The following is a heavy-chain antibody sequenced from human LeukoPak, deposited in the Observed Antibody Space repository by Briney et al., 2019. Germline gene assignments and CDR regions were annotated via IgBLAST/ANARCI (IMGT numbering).Heavy chain of an antibody. CDR2: IYYSGST. CDR3: ARGARYSGSYYVY. D-gene: IGHD1-26*01. J-gene: IGHJ4*02. Sequence: SETLSLTCTVSGGSVSSGSYYWSWIRQPPGKGLEWIGYIYYSGSTNYNPSLKGRVTISVDTSKNQFSLKLSSVTAADTAVYYCARGARYSGSYYVYWGQGTLVTVSS. CDR1: GGSVSSGSYY. V-gene: IGHV4-61*01.